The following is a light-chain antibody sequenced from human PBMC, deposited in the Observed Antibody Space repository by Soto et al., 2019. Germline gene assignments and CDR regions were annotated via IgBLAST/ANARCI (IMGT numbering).Light chain of an antibody. CDR1: QPVITMY. Sequence: PGQRGTLSVARSQPVITMYLSWFQQKPGQAARLLIYGTSTRATGITVRFSGSGSGTDFTLTISSLQPEDFAVYYCQPDFNLPCTVGPGTQVEIK. CDR3: QPDFNLPCT. J-gene: IGKJ4*01. CDR2: GTS. V-gene: IGKV3D-7*01.